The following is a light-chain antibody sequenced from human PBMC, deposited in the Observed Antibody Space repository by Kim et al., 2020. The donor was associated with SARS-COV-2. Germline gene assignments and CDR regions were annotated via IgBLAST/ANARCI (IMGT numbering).Light chain of an antibody. V-gene: IGLV2-14*03. CDR1: SIDVSGYNY. CDR2: DVS. J-gene: IGLJ1*01. Sequence: GQTNTISGTGTSIDVSGYNYVSWYQQHPGKAPKLMIYDVSNRPSGVSNRFSGSKSGNTASLTISGLQAEDEADYYCSSYTSSSTNVFGTGTKVTVL. CDR3: SSYTSSSTNV.